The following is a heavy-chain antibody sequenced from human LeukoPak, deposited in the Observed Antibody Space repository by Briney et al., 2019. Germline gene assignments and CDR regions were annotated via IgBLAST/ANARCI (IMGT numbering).Heavy chain of an antibody. V-gene: IGHV1-18*04. CDR3: ARKDYGDYADWFDP. Sequence: ASVKVSCKASGYTFTGYYMHWVRQAPGQGLEWMGWISAYNGNTNYAQKLQGRVTMTTDTSTSTAYMELRSLRSDDTAVYYCARKDYGDYADWFDPWGQGTLVTVSS. D-gene: IGHD4-17*01. J-gene: IGHJ5*02. CDR1: GYTFTGYY. CDR2: ISAYNGNT.